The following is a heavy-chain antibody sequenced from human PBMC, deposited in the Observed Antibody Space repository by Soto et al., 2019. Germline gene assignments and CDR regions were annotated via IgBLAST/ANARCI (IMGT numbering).Heavy chain of an antibody. CDR2: IIPIFGTA. D-gene: IGHD6-6*01. V-gene: IGHV1-69*13. Sequence: GASVKVSCKASGGTFSSYAISWVRQAPGQELEWMGGIIPIFGTANYAQKFQGRVTITADESTSTAYMELGSLRSEDTAVYYCARASIAANWFDPWGQGTLVTVYS. J-gene: IGHJ5*02. CDR3: ARASIAANWFDP. CDR1: GGTFSSYA.